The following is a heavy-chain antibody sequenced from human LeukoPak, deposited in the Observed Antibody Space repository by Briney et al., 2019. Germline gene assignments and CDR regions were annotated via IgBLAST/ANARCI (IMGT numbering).Heavy chain of an antibody. CDR3: ARAGYCSGGSCYALDY. J-gene: IGHJ4*02. Sequence: GASVKVSCKASGYSFTGYYMHWVRQAPGQGLEWMGIINPTGGSASYAQKFQGRITLTRDTSISTAYMELSRLRSDDTAVYYCARAGYCSGGSCYALDYWGQGTLVSVSS. CDR2: INPTGGSA. D-gene: IGHD2-15*01. CDR1: GYSFTGYY. V-gene: IGHV1-2*02.